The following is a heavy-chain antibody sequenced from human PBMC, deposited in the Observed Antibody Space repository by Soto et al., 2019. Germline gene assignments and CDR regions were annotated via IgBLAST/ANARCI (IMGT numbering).Heavy chain of an antibody. CDR1: GGTFISYA. CDR2: IIPIFGTA. J-gene: IGHJ6*02. Sequence: SVKVSCKASGGTFISYAIIWVRQAPGQGLEWMGGIIPIFGTANYAQKFQGRVTITADESTSTAYMELSSLRSEDTAVYYCARSSLSYYYGMDVWGQGTTVTVSS. V-gene: IGHV1-69*01. CDR3: ARSSLSYYYGMDV.